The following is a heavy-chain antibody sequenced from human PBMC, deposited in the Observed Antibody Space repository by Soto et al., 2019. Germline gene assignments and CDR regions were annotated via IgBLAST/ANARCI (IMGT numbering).Heavy chain of an antibody. J-gene: IGHJ6*03. CDR1: GFTFSSYS. CDR3: ARSWEVYYYYYYMDV. CDR2: ISSSSSYI. D-gene: IGHD1-26*01. Sequence: GVLRLSCAASGFTFSSYSMNWVRQAPGKGLEWVSSISSSSSYIYYADSVKGRFTISRDNAKNSLYLQMNSLRAEDTAVYYCARSWEVYYYYYYMDVWGKGTTVTVSS. V-gene: IGHV3-21*01.